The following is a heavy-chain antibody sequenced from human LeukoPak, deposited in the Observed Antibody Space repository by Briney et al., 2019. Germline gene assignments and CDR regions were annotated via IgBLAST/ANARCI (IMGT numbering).Heavy chain of an antibody. CDR3: ARARYANAWYAFDI. Sequence: VKPSETLSLTCTVSDGSVSSYYWSWIRRPPGRGLEWIAYLSHSGSSDSNPSLTSRVTTLVDTSKNQFSLKLTSVTAADTAVYYCARARYANAWYAFDIWGHGTMVTVSS. CDR1: DGSVSSYY. V-gene: IGHV4-59*02. D-gene: IGHD2-2*01. J-gene: IGHJ3*02. CDR2: LSHSGSS.